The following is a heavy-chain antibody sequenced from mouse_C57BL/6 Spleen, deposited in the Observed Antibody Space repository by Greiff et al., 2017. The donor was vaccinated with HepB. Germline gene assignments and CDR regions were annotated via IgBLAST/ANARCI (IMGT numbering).Heavy chain of an antibody. V-gene: IGHV3-6*01. CDR2: ISYDGSN. Sequence: DVQLQESGPGLVKPSQSLSLTCSVTGYSITSGYYWNWIRQFPGNKLEWMGYISYDGSNNYNPSLKNRISITRDTSKNQFFLKLNSVTTEDTATYYCARDYYGSTNWYFDDWGTGTTVTVSS. J-gene: IGHJ1*03. D-gene: IGHD1-1*01. CDR3: ARDYYGSTNWYFDD. CDR1: GYSITSGYY.